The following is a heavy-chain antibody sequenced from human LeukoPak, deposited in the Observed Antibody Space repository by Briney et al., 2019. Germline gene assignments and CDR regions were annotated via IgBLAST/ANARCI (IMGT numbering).Heavy chain of an antibody. V-gene: IGHV4-39*07. J-gene: IGHJ3*02. CDR2: IYYTGST. Sequence: SETLSLTCTISGASISSSSCYWGWLRQPPGKGLEWIGNIYYTGSTYYNPSLKSRVTISVDSSKTQFSLKLNSVTAADTAMYYCAKWHSRSGPGGAFDIWGQGTMVTVSS. D-gene: IGHD6-13*01. CDR1: GASISSSSCY. CDR3: AKWHSRSGPGGAFDI.